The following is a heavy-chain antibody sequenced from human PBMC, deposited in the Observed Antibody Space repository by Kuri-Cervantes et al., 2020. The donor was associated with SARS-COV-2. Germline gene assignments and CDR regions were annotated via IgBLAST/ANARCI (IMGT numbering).Heavy chain of an antibody. CDR2: INPNSGGT. D-gene: IGHD3-3*01. J-gene: IGHJ3*02. CDR3: ARGDLGVTIFGVGAFDI. V-gene: IGHV1-2*02. CDR1: GYTFTGYY. Sequence: ASVKVSCKASGYTFTGYYMHWVRQAPGQGLEWMGWINPNSGGTNYAQKFQGRVTMTRDTSISTAYMELSSLRSGDTAVYYCARGDLGVTIFGVGAFDIWGQGTMVTVSS.